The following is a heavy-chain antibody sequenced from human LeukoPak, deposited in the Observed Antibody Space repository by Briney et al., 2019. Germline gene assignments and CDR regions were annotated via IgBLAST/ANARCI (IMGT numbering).Heavy chain of an antibody. Sequence: PGKSLRLSCAASGFTFSSYGMHWVRQAPGKGLGWGAVISYDGSNKYYADSVKGRFTISRDNSKNTLYLQMNSLRAEDTAVYYCAKGGYDQQTYYYYGMDVWGKGTTVTVSS. CDR1: GFTFSSYG. CDR2: ISYDGSNK. V-gene: IGHV3-30*18. J-gene: IGHJ6*04. CDR3: AKGGYDQQTYYYYGMDV. D-gene: IGHD5-12*01.